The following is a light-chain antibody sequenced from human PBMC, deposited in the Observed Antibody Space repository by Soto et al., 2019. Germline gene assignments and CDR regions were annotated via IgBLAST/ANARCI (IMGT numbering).Light chain of an antibody. CDR1: TIDVGGYNY. Sequence: QSALTQPASVSGSPGQSITISCTGTTIDVGGYNYVSWYQQHPGKAPKLMIYDVSNRPSGVSNRFSGSKSGNTASLTISGLKPEDEADYYCSSYASTTTVLFGGGTKVTVL. J-gene: IGLJ2*01. CDR2: DVS. CDR3: SSYASTTTVL. V-gene: IGLV2-14*01.